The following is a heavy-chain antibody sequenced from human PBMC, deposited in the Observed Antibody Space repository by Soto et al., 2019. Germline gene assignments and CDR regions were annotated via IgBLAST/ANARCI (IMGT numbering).Heavy chain of an antibody. D-gene: IGHD3-22*01. V-gene: IGHV3-23*01. CDR3: AREYYDSSGYLFDD. Sequence: GGSLKLSCAASGFTFSSYAMRWVRQAPGKGLEWVSAISGSGGSTYYADSVKGRFTISRDNSKNTLYVQMNSLRAEDTAVYYCAREYYDSSGYLFDDWGQGTLVTVSS. CDR2: ISGSGGST. CDR1: GFTFSSYA. J-gene: IGHJ4*02.